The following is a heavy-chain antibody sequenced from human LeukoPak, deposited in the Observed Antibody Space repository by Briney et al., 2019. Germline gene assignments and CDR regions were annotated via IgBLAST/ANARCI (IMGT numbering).Heavy chain of an antibody. CDR3: ARNYYDSSGYDY. V-gene: IGHV7-4-1*02. CDR1: RYAFTTFA. CDR2: INTNTGNP. D-gene: IGHD3-22*01. Sequence: SAKLSCELSRYAFTTFAMNRGGRSPGPRREGMGGINTNTGNPMYAQGFTGRFVFSFDTSVSTAYLQISSLKAEDTAVYYCARNYYDSSGYDYWGQGTLVTVSS. J-gene: IGHJ4*02.